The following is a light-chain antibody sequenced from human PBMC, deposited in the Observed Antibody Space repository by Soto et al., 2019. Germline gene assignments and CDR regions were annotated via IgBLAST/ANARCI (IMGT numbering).Light chain of an antibody. CDR2: GAS. V-gene: IGKV3-15*01. Sequence: EKVMRRSPATLSVSPGERATLSCRASPSVSSNLAWYQQKPGQAPRLLIYGASTRATGIPARFSGSGSGTEFTLTIRSLQSEDFAVYYCQQYNNWPALTFGGGTKLDI. CDR1: PSVSSN. CDR3: QQYNNWPALT. J-gene: IGKJ4*01.